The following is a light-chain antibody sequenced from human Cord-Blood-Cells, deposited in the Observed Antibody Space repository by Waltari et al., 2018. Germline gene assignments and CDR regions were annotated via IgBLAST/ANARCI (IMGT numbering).Light chain of an antibody. CDR2: GAS. CDR1: QSVSSSY. Sequence: EIVLTQSPGTLSLSPGERATLSCRASQSVSSSYLAWYQQKPGQAPRLLIYGASSRATGIPDSFSGSGSGTDFTLTISRLEPEDFAVYYCQQYGSSPLGYTFGQGTKLEIK. V-gene: IGKV3-20*01. J-gene: IGKJ2*01. CDR3: QQYGSSPLGYT.